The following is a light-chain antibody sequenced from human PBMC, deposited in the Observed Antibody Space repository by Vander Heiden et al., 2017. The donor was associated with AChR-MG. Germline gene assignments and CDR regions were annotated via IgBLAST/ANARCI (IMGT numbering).Light chain of an antibody. CDR1: QSISSY. V-gene: IGKV1-39*01. CDR3: QQSDSTPPCT. CDR2: AAS. Sequence: DIQMTQSPSSVSASVGDRVTITCRASQSISSYLNWYQQKPGKAPKLLIYAASSLQSGVPSRFSGSGSGTDFTLTISSRQQEDFATYYCQQSDSTPPCTFGHGTKVDIK. J-gene: IGKJ3*01.